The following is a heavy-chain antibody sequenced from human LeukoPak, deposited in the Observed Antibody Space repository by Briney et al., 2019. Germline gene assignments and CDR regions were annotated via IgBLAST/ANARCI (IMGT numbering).Heavy chain of an antibody. CDR1: GFTFSSYS. CDR3: ARDRDCSSTSCYYYYYYGMDV. Sequence: GGSLRLSCAASGFTFSSYSMNWVRQAPGKGLEWVSSISSSSSYIYYADSVKGRFTISRDNAKNSLYLQMNSLRAEDTAVYYCARDRDCSSTSCYYYYYYGMDVWGHGTTVTVSS. D-gene: IGHD2-2*01. J-gene: IGHJ6*02. V-gene: IGHV3-21*01. CDR2: ISSSSSYI.